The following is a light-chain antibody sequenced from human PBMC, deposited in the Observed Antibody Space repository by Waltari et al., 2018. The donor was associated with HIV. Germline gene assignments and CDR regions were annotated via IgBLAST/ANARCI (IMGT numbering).Light chain of an antibody. V-gene: IGLV1-40*01. CDR2: DKR. CDR3: QSYDSSLSGSWV. Sequence: QSVLTQPPSVSGAPGQRITISCTGSSSNIGAGYDVHWYQQLPGTAPKLLIYDKRNRPPGVPDRFSGSKSGTSASLAITGLQAEDEADYYCQSYDSSLSGSWVFGGGTKLTVL. CDR1: SSNIGAGYD. J-gene: IGLJ3*02.